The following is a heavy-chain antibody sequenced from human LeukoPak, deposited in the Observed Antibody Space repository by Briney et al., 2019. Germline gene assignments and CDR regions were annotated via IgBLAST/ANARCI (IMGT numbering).Heavy chain of an antibody. CDR2: ISYDGSDK. J-gene: IGHJ4*02. CDR3: AKNAHYQGYSYGGIDY. V-gene: IGHV3-30*18. Sequence: GRSLRLSCAASGFTFSSYGVHWVRQAPGKGLEWAAVISYDGSDKYSADSVKGRFTISRDNSKNTLYLQMNSLRAEDTAVYYCAKNAHYQGYSYGGIDYWGQGTLVTVSS. CDR1: GFTFSSYG. D-gene: IGHD5-18*01.